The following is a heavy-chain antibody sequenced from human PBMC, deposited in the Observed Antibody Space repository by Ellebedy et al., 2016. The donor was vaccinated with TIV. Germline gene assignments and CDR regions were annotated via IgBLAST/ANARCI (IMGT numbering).Heavy chain of an antibody. CDR1: GFTFSPYA. Sequence: GESLKISCAASGFTFSPYAMAWVRQAPGKGLEWVSGIVGSGAQKYADSVKGRFTMSRDNSKRTVDLQMNSLRAEETAVYFCAKDRTPGDGHWVFDNWGQGTLVSVSS. CDR3: AKDRTPGDGHWVFDN. CDR2: IVGSGA. D-gene: IGHD2-21*01. J-gene: IGHJ4*02. V-gene: IGHV3-23*01.